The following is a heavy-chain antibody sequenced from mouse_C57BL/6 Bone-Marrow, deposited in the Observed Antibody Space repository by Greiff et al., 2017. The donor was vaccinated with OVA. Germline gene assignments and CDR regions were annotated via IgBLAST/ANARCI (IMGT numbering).Heavy chain of an antibody. D-gene: IGHD1-1*01. CDR3: ARGEYYGYYFDY. V-gene: IGHV1-81*01. CDR1: GYTFTSYG. Sequence: QVQLQQSGAELARPGASVKLSCKASGYTFTSYGISWVKQRTGQGLEWIGEIYPRSGNTYYNEKFKGKATLTADKSSSTAYMELRSLTSEDSAVYFCARGEYYGYYFDYWGQGTTLTVSS. J-gene: IGHJ2*01. CDR2: IYPRSGNT.